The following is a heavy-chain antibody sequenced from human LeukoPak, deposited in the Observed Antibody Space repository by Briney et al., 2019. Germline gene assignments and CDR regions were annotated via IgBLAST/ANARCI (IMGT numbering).Heavy chain of an antibody. CDR2: ISGSGDNT. D-gene: IGHD6-19*01. CDR3: ARDLRAVAGSFDY. CDR1: GFTFSSYA. V-gene: IGHV3-23*01. Sequence: GSLRLSCAASGFTFSSYAMSWVRQAPGKGLEWVSSISGSGDNTYYADSVKDWFSISRDNSKTTVSLQMNSLRAEDTAVYYCARDLRAVAGSFDYWGQGTLVTVSS. J-gene: IGHJ4*02.